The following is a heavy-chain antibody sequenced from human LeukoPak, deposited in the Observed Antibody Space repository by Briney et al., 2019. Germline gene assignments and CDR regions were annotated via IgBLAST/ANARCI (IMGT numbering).Heavy chain of an antibody. D-gene: IGHD3-22*01. J-gene: IGHJ4*02. CDR3: ARDEGDYYDSSGYYYI. V-gene: IGHV3-7*01. Sequence: GGSLRLSCAASGFTFSSCGMSWVRQAPGKGLEGVANIKQDGSEKYYVDSVKGRFTISRDNAKNSLYLQMNSLRAEDTAVYYCARDEGDYYDSSGYYYIWGQGTLVTVSS. CDR2: IKQDGSEK. CDR1: GFTFSSCG.